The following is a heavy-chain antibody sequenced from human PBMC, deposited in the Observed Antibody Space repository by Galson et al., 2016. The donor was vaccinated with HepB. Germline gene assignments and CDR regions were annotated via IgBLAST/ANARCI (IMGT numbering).Heavy chain of an antibody. CDR3: ARSFTVISRYFDY. J-gene: IGHJ4*02. V-gene: IGHV4-31*03. Sequence: TLSLTCSVSGGSISSDGYYWSWIRQHPGQGLEWIGFIYYTGSTYYNPSLKSRATISEDTPKNQFSLKLSSVTAADTAVYYCARSFTVISRYFDYWGQGTMVTVSS. CDR1: GGSISSDGYY. CDR2: IYYTGST. D-gene: IGHD4-23*01.